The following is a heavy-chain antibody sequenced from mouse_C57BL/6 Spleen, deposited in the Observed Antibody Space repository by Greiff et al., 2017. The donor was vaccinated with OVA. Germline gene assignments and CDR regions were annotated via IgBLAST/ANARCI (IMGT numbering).Heavy chain of an antibody. Sequence: EVQLVESGGGLVQPEGSLSLSCAASGFTFTDYYMSWVRQPPGKALEWLGFIRNKANGYTTEYSASVKGRFTISRDNSQSILYLQMNALRAEDNATYYCARYMDYWGQGTTLTVSS. V-gene: IGHV7-3*01. CDR1: GFTFTDYY. CDR2: IRNKANGYTT. J-gene: IGHJ2*01. CDR3: ARYMDY.